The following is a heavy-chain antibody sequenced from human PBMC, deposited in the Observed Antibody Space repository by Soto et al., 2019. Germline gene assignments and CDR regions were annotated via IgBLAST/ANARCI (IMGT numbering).Heavy chain of an antibody. CDR2: IYYSGST. D-gene: IGHD3-16*01. J-gene: IGHJ4*02. V-gene: IGHV4-59*01. CDR1: GGSISSYY. CDR3: ARGGAASYFDY. Sequence: SETLSLTCTVSGGSISSYYWSWIRQPPGKGLEWIGYIYYSGSTNYNPSLKSRVTISVDTSKNQSSLKLSSVTAAAPAVYYCARGGAASYFDYWGQGTLVTVSS.